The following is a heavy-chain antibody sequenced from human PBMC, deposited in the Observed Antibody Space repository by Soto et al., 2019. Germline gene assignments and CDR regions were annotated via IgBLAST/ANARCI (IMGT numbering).Heavy chain of an antibody. V-gene: IGHV4-34*01. CDR3: TRAERFPRSLFDA. J-gene: IGHJ5*02. D-gene: IGHD3-10*01. Sequence: PSETLSLTCGVYGGSFRNYYWIWFRQPPGKGLEWIGEVTHSGEATYNPSLKRRVSISLDTSNNHFSLYMTSLAAADTALYFSTRAERFPRSLFDACGPGTQVTVSS. CDR2: VTHSGEA. CDR1: GGSFRNYY.